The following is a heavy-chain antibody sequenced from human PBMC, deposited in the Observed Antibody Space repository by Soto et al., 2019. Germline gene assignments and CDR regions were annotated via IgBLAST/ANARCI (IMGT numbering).Heavy chain of an antibody. V-gene: IGHV4-34*01. J-gene: IGHJ6*02. CDR2: INHSGST. CDR1: GGSFSGYY. Sequence: KASETLSLTCAVYGGSFSGYYWSWIRQPPGKGLEWIGEINHSGSTNYNPSPKSRVTISVDTSKNQFSLKLSSVTAADTAVYYCARMTVRYCSGGSCYPSFSYYGMDVWGQGTTVTVSS. CDR3: ARMTVRYCSGGSCYPSFSYYGMDV. D-gene: IGHD2-15*01.